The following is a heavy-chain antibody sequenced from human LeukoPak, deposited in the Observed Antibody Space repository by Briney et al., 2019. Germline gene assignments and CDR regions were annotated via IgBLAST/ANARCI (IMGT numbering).Heavy chain of an antibody. CDR1: GYTFINYY. J-gene: IGHJ5*02. V-gene: IGHV1-46*01. CDR3: ARDNSVGDNAWWFDP. D-gene: IGHD1-26*01. Sequence: ASVKVSCKASGYTFINYYMHWVRQAPGQGLEWMGIINPSGGTTSYAQNFQGRVTMTRDTSTSTVYMELSSLRSEDTAVYYCARDNSVGDNAWWFDPWGQGTLVTVSS. CDR2: INPSGGTT.